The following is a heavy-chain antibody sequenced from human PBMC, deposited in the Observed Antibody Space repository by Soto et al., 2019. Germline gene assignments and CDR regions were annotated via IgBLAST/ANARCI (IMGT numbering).Heavy chain of an antibody. V-gene: IGHV1-18*04. J-gene: IGHJ4*02. CDR3: ARAPRGFVELLSIDY. Sequence: QVQLVQSGAEVKKPGASVKVSCKASGYTFSDYGISWVRQAPGQGLEWMGWISAYNGNTNYAQKLQGRVTMTTDTCTGTAFMELRKLRSDDTAVYYCARAPRGFVELLSIDYWGQGTLVTVSS. D-gene: IGHD3-10*01. CDR2: ISAYNGNT. CDR1: GYTFSDYG.